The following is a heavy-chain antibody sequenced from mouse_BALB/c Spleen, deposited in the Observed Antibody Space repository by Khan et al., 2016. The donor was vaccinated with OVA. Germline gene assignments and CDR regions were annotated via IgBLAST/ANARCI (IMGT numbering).Heavy chain of an antibody. CDR2: ISSGSSTI. CDR3: ARSVGNFRWYFDV. Sequence: EVELVESGGGLVQPGGSRKLSCVASGFTLSSFGMHWVRQAPMKGLEWVAYISSGSSTIYYVDTVKGRFTISRDNPTNTLFLQMTSLRSEDTAMYYCARSVGNFRWYFDVWGAGTSVTVSS. CDR1: GFTLSSFG. D-gene: IGHD2-1*01. V-gene: IGHV5-17*02. J-gene: IGHJ1*01.